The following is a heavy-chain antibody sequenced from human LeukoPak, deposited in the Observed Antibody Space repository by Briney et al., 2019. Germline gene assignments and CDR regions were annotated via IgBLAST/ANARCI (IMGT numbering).Heavy chain of an antibody. J-gene: IGHJ4*02. D-gene: IGHD4-23*01. CDR3: ARARRVYGGNFYFDY. CDR1: GGSISSSSYY. CDR2: IYYSGST. Sequence: PSETLSLTCTVSGGSISSSSYYWGWIRQPPGKGLEWIGSIYYSGSTNYNPSLKSRVTISVDTSKNQFSLKLSSVTAADTAVYYCARARRVYGGNFYFDYWGQGTLVTVSS. V-gene: IGHV4-39*07.